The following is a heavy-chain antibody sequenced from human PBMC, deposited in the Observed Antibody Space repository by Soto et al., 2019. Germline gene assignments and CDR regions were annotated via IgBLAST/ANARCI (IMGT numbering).Heavy chain of an antibody. V-gene: IGHV3-30-3*01. CDR1: GFTFSSYA. CDR3: ARNTGVAATNYFDY. D-gene: IGHD2-15*01. J-gene: IGHJ4*02. CDR2: ISYDGSNK. Sequence: GGSLRLSCAASGFTFSSYAMHWVRQAPGKGLEWVAVISYDGSNKYYADSVKGRFTISRDNSKNTLYLQMNSLRAEDTAVYYCARNTGVAATNYFDYWGQGTLVTVST.